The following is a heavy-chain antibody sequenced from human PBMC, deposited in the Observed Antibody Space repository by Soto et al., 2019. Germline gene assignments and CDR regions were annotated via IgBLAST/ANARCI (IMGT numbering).Heavy chain of an antibody. CDR1: GYTFTSYD. CDR2: INANSGGT. CDR3: ARAARGYSGYALDY. D-gene: IGHD5-12*01. Sequence: ASVKVSCKASGYTFTSYDMHWVRQAPGQRLEWMGWINANSGGTNYAQKFQGWVTMTRDTSISTAYMELSRLRSDDTAVYYCARAARGYSGYALDYWGQGTLVTVSS. V-gene: IGHV1-2*04. J-gene: IGHJ4*02.